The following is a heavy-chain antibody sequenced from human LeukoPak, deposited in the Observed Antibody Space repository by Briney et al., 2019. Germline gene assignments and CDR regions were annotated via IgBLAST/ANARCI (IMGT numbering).Heavy chain of an antibody. Sequence: GRSLRLSCAASGGTFDSDDMNWVRQAPGVGLEWVSYISSSSGTRYYADSVKGRFTISRDNAKNSLYLYMTSLRVDDTAVYYCARDDYNGGGSYWGQGILVTVSS. V-gene: IGHV3-48*04. CDR3: ARDDYNGGGSY. CDR1: GGTFDSDD. D-gene: IGHD3-22*01. J-gene: IGHJ4*02. CDR2: ISSSSGTR.